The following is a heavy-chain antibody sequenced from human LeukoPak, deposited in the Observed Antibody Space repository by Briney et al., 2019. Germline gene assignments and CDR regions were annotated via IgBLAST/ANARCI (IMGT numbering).Heavy chain of an antibody. Sequence: GESLKISCKVSGYTFTGYYMHWVRQAPGQGLEWMGWINPNSGGTNYAQKFQGRVTMTRDTSISTAYMELSRLRSDDTAVYYCARDFELAARRCWFDPWGQGTLVTVSS. J-gene: IGHJ5*02. CDR1: GYTFTGYY. CDR2: INPNSGGT. V-gene: IGHV1-2*02. D-gene: IGHD6-6*01. CDR3: ARDFELAARRCWFDP.